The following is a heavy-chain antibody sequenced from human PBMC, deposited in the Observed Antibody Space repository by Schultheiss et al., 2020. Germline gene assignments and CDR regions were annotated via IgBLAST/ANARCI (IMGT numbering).Heavy chain of an antibody. CDR1: GGSISNDDYY. CDR2: IYYSGST. J-gene: IGHJ6*04. CDR3: AREKSPTTFYFYGFDV. D-gene: IGHD5-12*01. Sequence: SATLSLTCTVSGGSISNDDYYWNWIRQHPGKGLEWIGYIYYSGSTYYNPSLKSRLTISVDTSKNQFSLKLSSVTAADTAVYYCAREKSPTTFYFYGFDVWGKGTTVTVSS. V-gene: IGHV4-31*03.